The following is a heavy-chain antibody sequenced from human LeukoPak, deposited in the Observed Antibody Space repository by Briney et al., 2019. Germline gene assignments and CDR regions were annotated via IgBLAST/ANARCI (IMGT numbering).Heavy chain of an antibody. Sequence: GGSLRLSCAASGFTFSSYGMRWVRQAPGKGLEWVAVISYDGSNKYYADPVKGRFTISRDNSKNTLYLQMNSLRAEDAAVYYCAKAKYYYYYYYMDVWGKGTTVTVSS. CDR2: ISYDGSNK. CDR3: AKAKYYYYYYYMDV. CDR1: GFTFSSYG. V-gene: IGHV3-30*18. J-gene: IGHJ6*03.